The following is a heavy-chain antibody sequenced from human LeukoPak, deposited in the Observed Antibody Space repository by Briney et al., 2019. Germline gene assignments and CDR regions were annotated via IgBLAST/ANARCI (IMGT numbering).Heavy chain of an antibody. CDR1: GFTFIDYD. D-gene: IGHD6-19*01. V-gene: IGHV3-13*01. CDR3: ARGGIQVSGIDEFDY. CDR2: IGIRGDT. Sequence: GGSLRLSCAASGFTFIDYDMPWVRQVIGKGLEWVSAIGIRGDTHYSGSVKGRFTISRENAESSLYLQMNSLRAEDTAVYYCARGGIQVSGIDEFDYWGQGTLITVSS. J-gene: IGHJ4*02.